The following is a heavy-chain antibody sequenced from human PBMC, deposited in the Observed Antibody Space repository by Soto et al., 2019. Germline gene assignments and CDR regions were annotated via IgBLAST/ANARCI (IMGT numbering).Heavy chain of an antibody. CDR2: ISAGSDAI. V-gene: IGHV3-48*02. D-gene: IGHD3-9*01. Sequence: VQLVESGGGLVQPGGSLRLSCEASGFMFSIYTLNWVRQAPGKGLEWISYISAGSDAIQYADSVKGRFTVSRDNAKNSLYLQMNNLRNEDTAVYFCALVYGTSRVGNWFDPWGQGTLVTVSS. J-gene: IGHJ5*02. CDR1: GFMFSIYT. CDR3: ALVYGTSRVGNWFDP.